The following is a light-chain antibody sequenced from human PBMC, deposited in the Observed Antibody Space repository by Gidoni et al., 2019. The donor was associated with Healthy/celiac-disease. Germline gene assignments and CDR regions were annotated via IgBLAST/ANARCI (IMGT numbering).Light chain of an antibody. CDR2: EVS. V-gene: IGLV2-8*01. CDR3: SSYAGSNNWGV. CDR1: SSDVGGYNY. Sequence: QSALTQPHSASGSPGQSVTISCTGTSSDVGGYNYVSWYQQHPGKAPKLMIYEVSKRPSGVPARFSGSKSGNTASLTVSGLQAEDEADYYCSSYAGSNNWGVFGGGTKLTVL. J-gene: IGLJ2*01.